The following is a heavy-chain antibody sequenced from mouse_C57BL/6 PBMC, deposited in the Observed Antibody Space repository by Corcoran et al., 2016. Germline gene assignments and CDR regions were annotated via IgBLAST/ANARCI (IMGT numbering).Heavy chain of an antibody. J-gene: IGHJ1*03. D-gene: IGHD1-1*01. CDR1: GYTFTDYY. Sequence: EVQLQQSGPELVKPGASVKISCKASGYTFTDYYMNWVKQSHGKSLEWIGDINPNNGGTSYNQKFKGKATLTVDKSSSTAYMELRSLTSEDSAVYYCARDFSNYYGSIHWYFDVWGTGTTVTVSS. V-gene: IGHV1-26*01. CDR3: ARDFSNYYGSIHWYFDV. CDR2: INPNNGGT.